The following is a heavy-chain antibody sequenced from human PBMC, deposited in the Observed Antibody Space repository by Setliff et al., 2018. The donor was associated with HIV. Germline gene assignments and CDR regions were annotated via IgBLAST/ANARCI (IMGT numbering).Heavy chain of an antibody. D-gene: IGHD3-10*01. J-gene: IGHJ6*02. CDR2: IYHSGTT. CDR3: ARVRGRYYYHYAMDV. V-gene: IGHV4-39*07. Sequence: PSETLSLTCTVSGGSITSSSNYWGWIRQPPGRGLEWIGSIYHSGTTYYNPSLRSRVTISVDTSKNQVSLKLSSVTAADTAVYYCARVRGRYYYHYAMDVWGQGTTVTVSS. CDR1: GGSITSSSNY.